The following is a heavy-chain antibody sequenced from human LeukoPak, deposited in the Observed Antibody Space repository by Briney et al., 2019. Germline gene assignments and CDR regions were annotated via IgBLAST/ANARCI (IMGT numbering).Heavy chain of an antibody. CDR1: GGSISSGSYY. Sequence: SETLSLTCTVSGGSISSGSYYWSWIRQPAGKGLEWIGRIYTSGSTNYNPSLKSRVTMSVDTSKNQFSLKLSSVTAADTAVYYCARGDYYDLHWGQGTLVTVSS. CDR3: ARGDYYDLH. V-gene: IGHV4-61*02. D-gene: IGHD3-22*01. CDR2: IYTSGST. J-gene: IGHJ4*02.